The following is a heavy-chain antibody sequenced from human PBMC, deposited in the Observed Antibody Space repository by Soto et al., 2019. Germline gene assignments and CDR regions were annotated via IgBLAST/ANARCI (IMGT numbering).Heavy chain of an antibody. D-gene: IGHD6-13*01. CDR3: ARTEWGSSWFFDY. CDR2: IYYSGST. J-gene: IGHJ4*02. V-gene: IGHV4-59*01. CDR1: GGSISSYY. Sequence: PSDTLSLTCTVSGGSISSYYWSWIRQPPGKGLEWIGYIYYSGSTNYNPSLKSRVTISVDTSKNQFSLKLSSVTAADTAVYYCARTEWGSSWFFDYWGQGTLVTVSS.